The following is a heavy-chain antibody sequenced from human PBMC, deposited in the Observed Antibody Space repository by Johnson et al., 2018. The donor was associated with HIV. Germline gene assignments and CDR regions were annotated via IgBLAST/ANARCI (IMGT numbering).Heavy chain of an antibody. V-gene: IGHV3-30*04. D-gene: IGHD4-17*01. CDR2: ISYDGSNK. CDR1: GFTFSTYA. J-gene: IGHJ3*02. CDR3: ARDGTFGYGDYVGRAFDI. Sequence: VQLVESGGGVVQPGRSLRLSCTASGFTFSTYAMHWVRRAPGKGLEWVAFISYDGSNKYYADSVKGRFTISRDNSKNTLYLQMNSLRAEDTAVYYCARDGTFGYGDYVGRAFDIWGQGTMVTVSS.